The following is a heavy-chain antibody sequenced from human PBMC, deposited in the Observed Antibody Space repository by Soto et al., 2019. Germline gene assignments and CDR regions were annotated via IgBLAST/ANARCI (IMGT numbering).Heavy chain of an antibody. CDR2: ISGGGSNT. J-gene: IGHJ4*02. Sequence: GGSLRLSCAASGFTFSTYAMNWVRQAPGKGLEWVSAISGGGSNTYYADSVKGRFTISRDNSKSTLYLQMNSLRAEDTAVYYCAKVYRDFWSGYPYYFDFWGQGTLVTVSS. CDR3: AKVYRDFWSGYPYYFDF. V-gene: IGHV3-23*01. CDR1: GFTFSTYA. D-gene: IGHD3-3*01.